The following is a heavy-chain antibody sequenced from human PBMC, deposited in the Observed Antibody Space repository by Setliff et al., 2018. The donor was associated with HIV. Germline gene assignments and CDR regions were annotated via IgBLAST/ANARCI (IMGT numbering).Heavy chain of an antibody. J-gene: IGHJ3*01. V-gene: IGHV4-39*01. Sequence: SETLSLTCTVSGGSISSSSYYWGWIRQPPGKGLEWLGTIYYSGSTYYNPSLKSRVTLSVDTSENQFSLKLSSVTAADTAVYYCARHDSRGPRSAFDLWGRGTMVTVSS. D-gene: IGHD2-21*01. CDR3: ARHDSRGPRSAFDL. CDR2: IYYSGST. CDR1: GGSISSSSYY.